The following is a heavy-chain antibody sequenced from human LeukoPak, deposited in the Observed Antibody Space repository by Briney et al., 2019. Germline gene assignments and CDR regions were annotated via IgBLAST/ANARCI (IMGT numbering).Heavy chain of an antibody. CDR1: GFTFSSYA. V-gene: IGHV3-21*01. J-gene: IGHJ5*02. D-gene: IGHD3-22*01. Sequence: GGSLRLSCAASGFTFSSYAMNWVRPAPGKGLDWVASITSSSSFTYYADSVKGRFTISRDNAKNSLYLQMNSLTVEDTAVYYCARSVGSYYGDLWGQGTLVTVSS. CDR2: ITSSSSFT. CDR3: ARSVGSYYGDL.